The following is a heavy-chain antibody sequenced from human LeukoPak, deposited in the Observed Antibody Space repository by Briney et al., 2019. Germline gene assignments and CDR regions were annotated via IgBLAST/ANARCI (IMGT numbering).Heavy chain of an antibody. Sequence: PSETLSLTCTVSGGSISSSSYYWGWIRQPPGKGLEWIGSIYYSGSTYYNPSLKSRVTISVDTSKNQFSLKLSSVTAADTAVYYCARGQNPVFGIRSVGGVYNWFDPWGQGTLVTVSS. J-gene: IGHJ5*02. CDR2: IYYSGST. V-gene: IGHV4-39*07. CDR3: ARGQNPVFGIRSVGGVYNWFDP. CDR1: GGSISSSSYY. D-gene: IGHD3-16*01.